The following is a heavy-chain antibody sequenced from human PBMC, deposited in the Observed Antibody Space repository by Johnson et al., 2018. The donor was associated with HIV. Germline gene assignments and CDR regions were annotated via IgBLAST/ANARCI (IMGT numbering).Heavy chain of an antibody. V-gene: IGHV3-30*02. CDR3: AKDRRELPSPFDI. J-gene: IGHJ3*02. D-gene: IGHD1-7*01. CDR1: GFTFSSYG. Sequence: QVQLVESGGGVVQPGGSLRLSCAASGFTFSSYGMHWVRQAPGKGLEWVAFIRYDGSNKYSADSVKGRFTISRDNSKNTLYLQMNSLRAEDTAVYYCAKDRRELPSPFDIWGQGTMVTVSS. CDR2: IRYDGSNK.